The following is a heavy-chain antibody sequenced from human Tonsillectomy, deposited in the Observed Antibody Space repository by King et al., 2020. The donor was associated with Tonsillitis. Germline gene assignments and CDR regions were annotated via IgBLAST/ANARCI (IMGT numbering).Heavy chain of an antibody. V-gene: IGHV4-31*01. CDR1: GGSISSGGYY. Sequence: QLQESGPGLVKPSQTLSLTCTVSGGSISSGGYYWSWIRQHPGKGLEWIGYIYYSGSTYYNPSLKSLVTISVDTSKNQFSLKLSSVTAADTAVYYCAGTWDDTGAFDIWGQGTMVTVSS. CDR3: AGTWDDTGAFDI. D-gene: IGHD1-26*01. CDR2: IYYSGST. J-gene: IGHJ3*02.